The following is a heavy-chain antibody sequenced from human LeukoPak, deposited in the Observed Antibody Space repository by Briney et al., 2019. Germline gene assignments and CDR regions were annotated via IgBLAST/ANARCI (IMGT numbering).Heavy chain of an antibody. D-gene: IGHD6-13*01. Sequence: GGSLRLSCAASGFTFSSYWMSWVRQAPGKGLEWVANIKQDGGEKYYVDSVKGRFTISRDNAKNSLYLQMNSLRAEDTAVCYCARDQTAAGTGADFDYWGQGTLVTVSS. J-gene: IGHJ4*02. V-gene: IGHV3-7*01. CDR3: ARDQTAAGTGADFDY. CDR1: GFTFSSYW. CDR2: IKQDGGEK.